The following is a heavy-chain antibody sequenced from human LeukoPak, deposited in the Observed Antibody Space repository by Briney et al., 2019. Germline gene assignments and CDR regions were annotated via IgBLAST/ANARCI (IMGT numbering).Heavy chain of an antibody. J-gene: IGHJ5*02. CDR2: ISESGDDT. CDR3: AKQFVDV. Sequence: GTSLRLSCAASGFTFTNFAMNWVRQAPGKGLEWVSSISESGDDTAYADSVKGRFTISRDNSRNTLYLQMISLRAEDTAVYYCAKQFVDVWGQGTLVTVSS. D-gene: IGHD5-24*01. V-gene: IGHV3-23*01. CDR1: GFTFTNFA.